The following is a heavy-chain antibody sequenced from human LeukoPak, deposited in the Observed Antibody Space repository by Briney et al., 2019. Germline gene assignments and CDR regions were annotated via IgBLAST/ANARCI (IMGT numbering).Heavy chain of an antibody. J-gene: IGHJ4*02. CDR3: GKDSYYDSSGYYYGTDF. V-gene: IGHV3-23*01. D-gene: IGHD3-22*01. CDR2: INSGGST. Sequence: QPGGSLRLSCAASGFTFSSYAMHWVRQAPGKGLECVSVINSGGSTYYADSVKGRFTISRDNSKSTLYLQMSSLRADDTAVYYCGKDSYYDSSGYYYGTDFWGQGSLVTVSS. CDR1: GFTFSSYA.